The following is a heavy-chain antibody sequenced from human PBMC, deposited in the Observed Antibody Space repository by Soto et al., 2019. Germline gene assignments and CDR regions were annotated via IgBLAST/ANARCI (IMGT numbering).Heavy chain of an antibody. D-gene: IGHD5-12*01. CDR3: ARVDSGYDQTGYYYYYYYMDV. CDR2: INHSEST. J-gene: IGHJ6*03. CDR1: GGSFSGYS. V-gene: IGHV4-34*01. Sequence: SETLSLTCAVYGGSFSGYSWSWLRQPPGKGLEWMGEINHSESTNYNPSLKSRVTISVDPSKNQFSLKLTSVTAADTAVYYCARVDSGYDQTGYYYYYYYMDVWGKGTTVTVSS.